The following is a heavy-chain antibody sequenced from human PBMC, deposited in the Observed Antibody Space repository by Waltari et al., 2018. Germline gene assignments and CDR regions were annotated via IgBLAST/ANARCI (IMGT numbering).Heavy chain of an antibody. CDR1: GGSISSSSYY. CDR2: IYYSGRT. V-gene: IGHV4-39*01. Sequence: QLQLQESGPGLVKPSETLSLTCTVSGGSISSSSYYWGWIRQPPGTGLEWIGSIYYSGRTKYNPSLKGRVTISVDTSKNQFSLKLSSVTAADTAVYYCVRHAASITMIVVVHGDWYLDLWGRGTLVTVSS. CDR3: VRHAASITMIVVVHGDWYLDL. D-gene: IGHD3-22*01. J-gene: IGHJ2*01.